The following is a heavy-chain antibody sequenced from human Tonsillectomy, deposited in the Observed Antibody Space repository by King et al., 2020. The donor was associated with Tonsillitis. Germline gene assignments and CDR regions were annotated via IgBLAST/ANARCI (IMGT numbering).Heavy chain of an antibody. CDR3: ARDRQSLGYNGYEPSSSGFDP. J-gene: IGHJ5*02. V-gene: IGHV3-30-3*01. Sequence: VQLVESGGGVVQPGRSLRLSRAASGFTFSNYAIHWVRQAPGKGLEWVAVISYDGSNEYYAGSVKGRFTISRDNSKNTLYLQMNSLRAEDTAAYYCARDRQSLGYNGYEPSSSGFDPWGQGPLVTVSS. CDR2: ISYDGSNE. D-gene: IGHD5-12*01. CDR1: GFTFSNYA.